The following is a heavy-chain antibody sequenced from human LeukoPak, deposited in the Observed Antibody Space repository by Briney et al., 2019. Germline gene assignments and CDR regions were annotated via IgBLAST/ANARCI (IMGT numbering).Heavy chain of an antibody. D-gene: IGHD5-12*01. Sequence: ASVKVSCKASGYTFTSYYMHWVRQAPGQGLEWMGIINPSGGSTSYAQKFQGRVTMTRDTSTSTVYMELSSLRPEDTAVYYCARDERLATNPKSYFDYWGQGTLVTVSS. CDR1: GYTFTSYY. CDR3: ARDERLATNPKSYFDY. V-gene: IGHV1-46*01. CDR2: INPSGGST. J-gene: IGHJ4*02.